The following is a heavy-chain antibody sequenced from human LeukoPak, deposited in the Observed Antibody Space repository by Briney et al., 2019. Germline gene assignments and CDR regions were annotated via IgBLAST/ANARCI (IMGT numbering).Heavy chain of an antibody. Sequence: GGSLRLSCAASGPTFRNAFMNWVRKAPGKGLEWVAFIHYDGSEKRYADSLKGRFTISRDNSKNTLYLQMNSLRGEDAAVYYCARNRVGFHYADAFDMWGQGTMVTVSS. V-gene: IGHV3-30*02. J-gene: IGHJ3*02. CDR2: IHYDGSEK. CDR1: GPTFRNAF. D-gene: IGHD5-24*01. CDR3: ARNRVGFHYADAFDM.